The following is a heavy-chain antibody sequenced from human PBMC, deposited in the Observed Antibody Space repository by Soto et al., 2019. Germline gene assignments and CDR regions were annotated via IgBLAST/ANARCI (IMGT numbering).Heavy chain of an antibody. J-gene: IGHJ6*03. CDR2: INHSGST. V-gene: IGHV4-34*01. CDR3: ARSLNIVVVRAARSPYYYYMDV. Sequence: SETLSLTCAVYGGSFSGYYWSWIRQPPGKGLEWIGEINHSGSTNYNPSLKSRVTISVDTSKNQFSLKLSSVTAADTAVYYCARSLNIVVVRAARSPYYYYMDVWGKGTMVTVSS. D-gene: IGHD2-2*01. CDR1: GGSFSGYY.